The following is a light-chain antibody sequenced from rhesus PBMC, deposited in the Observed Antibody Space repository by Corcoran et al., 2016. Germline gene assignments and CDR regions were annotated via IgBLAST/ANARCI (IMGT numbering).Light chain of an antibody. CDR2: STT. J-gene: IGKJ1*01. CDR3: QQYNDLLWT. CDR1: ESGGSY. V-gene: IGKV3-40*03. Sequence: EIVMTQSPATLSLSPGETATLSCRASESGGSYLAWYQQKPGQAPKVLVHSTTFRATGTPDRFIGGGSRTEFTLTISSLEPEDVGVYYCQQYNDLLWTFGHGTKVEIK.